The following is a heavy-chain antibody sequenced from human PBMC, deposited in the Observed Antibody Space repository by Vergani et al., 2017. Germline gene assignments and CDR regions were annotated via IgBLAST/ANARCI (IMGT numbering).Heavy chain of an antibody. V-gene: IGHV3-53*04. CDR2: IYSGGST. CDR1: GFTVSSNY. J-gene: IGHJ4*02. D-gene: IGHD5-18*01. CDR3: AREGAGAAKN. Sequence: EVQLVESGGGLVQPGGSLRLSCAASGFTVSSNYMSWVRQAPGKGLEWVSVIYSGGSTNYAYSVKGRFTISRHNSKNTLYLKMNSLGTEDTAVYYCAREGAGAAKNWGQGTLVTVSS.